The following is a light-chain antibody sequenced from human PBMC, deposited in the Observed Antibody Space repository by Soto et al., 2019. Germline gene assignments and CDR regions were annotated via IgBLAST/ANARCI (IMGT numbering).Light chain of an antibody. CDR1: RSDVGGYNF. CDR3: CSFAGRNNRV. V-gene: IGLV2-8*01. Sequence: QSVLTQPPSASGSRGKSVTISCTGTRSDVGGYNFVSWYQQHPGRTPTLLIYEVTERPSGVPDRFSGSRSGNTAFLTVSGLQAEDEADYYCCSFAGRNNRVFGTGTKLTVL. J-gene: IGLJ1*01. CDR2: EVT.